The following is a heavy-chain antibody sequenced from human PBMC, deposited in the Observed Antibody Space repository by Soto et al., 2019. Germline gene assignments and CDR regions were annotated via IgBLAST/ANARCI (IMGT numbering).Heavy chain of an antibody. J-gene: IGHJ4*02. Sequence: ASVKVSCKASGYTFTSYGISWVRQAPGQGLEWMGWISAYNGNTNYAQKLQGRVTMTTDTSTSTAYMELRSLRSDDTAVYYCARDEEPFRGVIITTDGYFDYWGQGTLVTVSS. V-gene: IGHV1-18*01. CDR1: GYTFTSYG. CDR3: ARDEEPFRGVIITTDGYFDY. CDR2: ISAYNGNT. D-gene: IGHD3-10*01.